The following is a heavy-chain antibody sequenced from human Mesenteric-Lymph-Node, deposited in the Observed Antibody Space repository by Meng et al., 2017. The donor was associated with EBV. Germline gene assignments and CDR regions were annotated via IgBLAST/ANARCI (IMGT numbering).Heavy chain of an antibody. Sequence: GGVGRLKPRGSLSLTCVVYGGSFSGYYWSWIRQPPGKGLEWIGEINHSGSTNYNPSLKSRVTVSVDTSKNQFSLKLSSVTAADTAVYYCARGEKGPIDYWGQGTLVTVSS. V-gene: IGHV4-34*01. CDR1: GGSFSGYY. J-gene: IGHJ4*02. CDR3: ARGEKGPIDY. CDR2: INHSGST.